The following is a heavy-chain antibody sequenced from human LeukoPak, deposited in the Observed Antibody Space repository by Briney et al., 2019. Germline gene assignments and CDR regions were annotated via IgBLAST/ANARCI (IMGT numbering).Heavy chain of an antibody. CDR1: GFTFSSYT. CDR3: ARELGAFDI. CDR2: ISSSSSYI. V-gene: IGHV3-21*01. J-gene: IGHJ3*02. D-gene: IGHD7-27*01. Sequence: GGSLRLSCAASGFTFSSYTMNWVRQAPGKGLEWVSSISSSSSYIYYADSLKGRFTISRDNAKNSLYLQMNSLRAEDTAVYYYARELGAFDIWGQGTMVTVSS.